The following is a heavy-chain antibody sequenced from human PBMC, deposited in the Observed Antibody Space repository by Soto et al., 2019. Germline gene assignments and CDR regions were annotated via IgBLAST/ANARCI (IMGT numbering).Heavy chain of an antibody. Sequence: SVKVSCKASGGTFSSYAISWVRQAPGQGLEWMGGIIPIFGTANYAQKFQGRVTITADESTSTAYMELSSLRSEDTAVYYCATLKSEGYYFDYWGQGTLVTVSS. CDR2: IIPIFGTA. V-gene: IGHV1-69*13. J-gene: IGHJ4*02. CDR1: GGTFSSYA. CDR3: ATLKSEGYYFDY.